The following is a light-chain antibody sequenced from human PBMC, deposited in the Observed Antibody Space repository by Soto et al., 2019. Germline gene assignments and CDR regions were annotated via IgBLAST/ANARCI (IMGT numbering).Light chain of an antibody. CDR1: SSDVGGYDY. Sequence: QSVLTQPPSASGSPGRSVTISCTGTSSDVGGYDYVSWFQQHPGKAPKLIIYEVTKRPSGVPDRFSASKSGNTASLTVSGLQAEDEADYYCSSFVAGNNYWVFGGGTKPTVL. V-gene: IGLV2-8*01. CDR2: EVT. CDR3: SSFVAGNNYWV. J-gene: IGLJ3*02.